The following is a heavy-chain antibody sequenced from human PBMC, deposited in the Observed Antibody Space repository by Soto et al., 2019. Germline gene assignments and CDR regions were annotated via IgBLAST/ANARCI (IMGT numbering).Heavy chain of an antibody. V-gene: IGHV3-11*06. CDR3: ARSMYYDFWTRLGGGMDV. Sequence: VQLVESGGGLVKPGGSLRLSCAASGLTLSNAWMHWVRQAPGKGLEWVSYISSSSSYTNYADSVKGRFTISRDNAKNSLYLQMNSLRAEDTAVYYCARSMYYDFWTRLGGGMDVWGQGTTVTVSS. D-gene: IGHD3-3*01. CDR1: GLTLSNAW. J-gene: IGHJ6*02. CDR2: ISSSSSYT.